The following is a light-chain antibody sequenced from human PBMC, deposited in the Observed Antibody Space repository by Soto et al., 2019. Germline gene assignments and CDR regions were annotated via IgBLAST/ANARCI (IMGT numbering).Light chain of an antibody. Sequence: IRMTQSPSSFSASTGDRVTITCRASQGISSFLAWYQQKSGKAHKLLMYAASTLQSGVQSRFSGSGSGTDFTLTISSLQSEDFATYYCKQYYLYPRTFGQGTKVDIK. V-gene: IGKV1-8*01. CDR3: KQYYLYPRT. CDR2: AAS. CDR1: QGISSF. J-gene: IGKJ1*01.